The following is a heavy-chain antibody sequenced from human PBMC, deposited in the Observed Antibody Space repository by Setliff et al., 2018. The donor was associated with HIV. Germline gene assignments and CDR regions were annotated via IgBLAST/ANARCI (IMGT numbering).Heavy chain of an antibody. CDR1: GYSFGSYY. V-gene: IGHV1-46*01. D-gene: IGHD2-15*01. Sequence: ASVKVSCKASGYSFGSYYMHWVRQAPGQGLEWMGIINPRGGKANYAQRFQGRLTVTTDTSTSTVYMELRLLTSDDTAIYYCAREGHVATPGSSEFDPWGQGTLVTVSS. CDR2: INPRGGKA. J-gene: IGHJ5*02. CDR3: AREGHVATPGSSEFDP.